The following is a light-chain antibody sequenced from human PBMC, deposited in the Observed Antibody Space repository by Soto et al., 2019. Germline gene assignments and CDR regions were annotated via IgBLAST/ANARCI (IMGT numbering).Light chain of an antibody. J-gene: IGKJ5*01. Sequence: EIVMTQSPATLSVSPGERAPLSCTARQSVSSNLAWYQQKPAQAPRLLIYGASTGATGIPARFSGSGSGTEFTLTISSLQSEDFAVYYCQQYDNWPITFGQGTRLEIK. V-gene: IGKV3-15*01. CDR1: QSVSSN. CDR3: QQYDNWPIT. CDR2: GAS.